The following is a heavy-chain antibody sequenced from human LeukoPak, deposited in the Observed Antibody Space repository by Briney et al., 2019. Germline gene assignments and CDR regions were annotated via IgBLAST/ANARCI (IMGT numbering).Heavy chain of an antibody. CDR1: GFTFSSYG. Sequence: GGSLRLSCAASGFTFSSYGMHWVRQAPGKGLEWVAFIRYDGSNKYYADSVKGRFTISRDNSKNTLYLQMNSLRAEDTAVYYCAKGRSGSVGPFDYWGQGTLVTVSS. CDR2: IRYDGSNK. D-gene: IGHD6-19*01. J-gene: IGHJ4*02. CDR3: AKGRSGSVGPFDY. V-gene: IGHV3-30*02.